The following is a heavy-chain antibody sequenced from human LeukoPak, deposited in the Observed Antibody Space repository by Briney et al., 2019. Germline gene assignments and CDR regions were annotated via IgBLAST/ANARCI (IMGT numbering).Heavy chain of an antibody. J-gene: IGHJ4*02. CDR1: GFIFSSYS. D-gene: IGHD5-12*01. CDR3: ARVTRGGYDGYFDY. Sequence: PGGSLRLSCAASGFIFSSYSMNWVRQAPGKGLEWVSYISSSSSTIYYADSVKGRFTISRDNAKKSLYLQINSLRAEDTAVYYCARVTRGGYDGYFDYWGQGTLVTVSS. V-gene: IGHV3-48*04. CDR2: ISSSSSTI.